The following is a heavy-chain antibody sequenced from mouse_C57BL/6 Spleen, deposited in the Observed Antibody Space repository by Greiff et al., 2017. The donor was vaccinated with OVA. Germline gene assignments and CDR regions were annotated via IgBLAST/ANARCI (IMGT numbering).Heavy chain of an antibody. J-gene: IGHJ2*01. V-gene: IGHV1-15*01. CDR3: TRDGRSMVTTGDYFDY. Sequence: QVQLKESGAELVRPGASVTLSCKASGYTFTDYEMHWVKQTPVHGLEWIGAIDPETGGTAYNQKFKGKAILTADKSSSTAYMELRSLTSEDSAVYYCTRDGRSMVTTGDYFDYWGQGTTLTVSS. D-gene: IGHD2-2*01. CDR1: GYTFTDYE. CDR2: IDPETGGT.